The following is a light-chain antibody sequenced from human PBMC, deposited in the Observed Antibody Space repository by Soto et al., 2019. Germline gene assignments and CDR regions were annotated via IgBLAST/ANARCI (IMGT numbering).Light chain of an antibody. CDR1: QNIRTY. CDR2: SAS. Sequence: DIQMTQSPSSLSASVGDRVTFTCRASQNIRTYLNWYQQKPGKVPDLLIYSASGLRSGVPSRFSGSGSGTDFNLSISSLQTEDFATYDCQQANSFTITFGQGTRLEIK. CDR3: QQANSFTIT. V-gene: IGKV1-39*01. J-gene: IGKJ5*01.